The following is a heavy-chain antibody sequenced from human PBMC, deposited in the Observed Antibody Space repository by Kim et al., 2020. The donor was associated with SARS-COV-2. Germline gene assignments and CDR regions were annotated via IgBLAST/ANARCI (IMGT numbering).Heavy chain of an antibody. V-gene: IGHV3-48*02. J-gene: IGHJ4*02. Sequence: GGSLRLSCAASGFTFSSYSMNWVRQAPGKGLEWVSYISSSSSTIYYADSVKGRFTISRDNAKNSLYLQMNSLRDEDTAVYYCAIIHSSSWYTFDYWGQGTLVTVSS. CDR1: GFTFSSYS. CDR2: ISSSSSTI. CDR3: AIIHSSSWYTFDY. D-gene: IGHD6-13*01.